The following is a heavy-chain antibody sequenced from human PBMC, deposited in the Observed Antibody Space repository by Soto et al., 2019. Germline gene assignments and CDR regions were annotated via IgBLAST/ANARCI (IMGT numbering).Heavy chain of an antibody. Sequence: EVQLLESGGGLVQPGGSLRLSCAASGFTFSSYAMSWVRQAPGKGLEWVSAISGSGGSTYYADSVKGRCTICRDNSKNTLYRQMNILRAQDTAVYSCAPHLWFVVLYYWGQGTLGSVSS. J-gene: IGHJ4*02. CDR2: ISGSGGST. CDR3: APHLWFVVLYY. CDR1: GFTFSSYA. V-gene: IGHV3-23*01. D-gene: IGHD2-21*01.